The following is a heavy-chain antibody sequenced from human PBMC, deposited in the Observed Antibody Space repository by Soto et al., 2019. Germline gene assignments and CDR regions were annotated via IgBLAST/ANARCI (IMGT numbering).Heavy chain of an antibody. CDR1: GFTFSSYG. J-gene: IGHJ6*02. V-gene: IGHV3-30*18. D-gene: IGHD6-6*01. CDR2: ISYDGSNK. Sequence: QVQLVESGGGVVQPGRSLRLSCAASGFTFSSYGMHWVRQAPGKGLEWVAVISYDGSNKYYADSVKGRFTISRDNSKNTLYLQMNSLRAEDTAVYYCAKARDSSPSRVYYGMDVWGQGTTVTVSS. CDR3: AKARDSSPSRVYYGMDV.